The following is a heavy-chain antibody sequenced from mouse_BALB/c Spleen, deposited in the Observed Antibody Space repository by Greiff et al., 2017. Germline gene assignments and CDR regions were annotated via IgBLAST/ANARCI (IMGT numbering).Heavy chain of an antibody. J-gene: IGHJ4*01. CDR1: GFTFSSFG. Sequence: DVMLVESGGGLVQPGGSRKLSCAASGFTFSSFGMHWVRQAPEKGLEWVAYISSGSSTIYYADTVKGRFTISRDNPKNTLFLQMTSLRSEDTAMYYCARGQGITTAMDYWGQGTSVTVSS. D-gene: IGHD1-2*01. CDR2: ISSGSSTI. V-gene: IGHV5-17*02. CDR3: ARGQGITTAMDY.